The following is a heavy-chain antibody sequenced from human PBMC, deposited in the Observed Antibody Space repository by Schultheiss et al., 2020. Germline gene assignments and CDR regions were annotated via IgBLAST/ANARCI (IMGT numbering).Heavy chain of an antibody. V-gene: IGHV3-48*02. CDR3: ARDSFLVVDLYDY. CDR2: ISSSSSTI. D-gene: IGHD2-15*01. Sequence: GESLKISCAASGFTFSSYSMNWVRQAPGKGLEWVSYISSSSSTIYYADSVKGRFTISRDNAKNSLYLQMNSLRDEDTAVYYCARDSFLVVDLYDYWGQGTLVTVSS. CDR1: GFTFSSYS. J-gene: IGHJ4*02.